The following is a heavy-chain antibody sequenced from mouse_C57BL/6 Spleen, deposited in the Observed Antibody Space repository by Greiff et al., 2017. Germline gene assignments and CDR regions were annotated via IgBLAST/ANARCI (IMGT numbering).Heavy chain of an antibody. V-gene: IGHV1-42*01. J-gene: IGHJ3*01. Sequence: EVQLQQSGPELVKPGASVKISCTASGYSFTGYYMNWVKQSPEKSLEWIGEINPSTGGTTYNQKFKAKATLTVDKSSSTAYMQLKSLTSEDSAVYYCARLTAQGQAYWGQGTLVTVSA. CDR2: INPSTGGT. D-gene: IGHD3-2*02. CDR3: ARLTAQGQAY. CDR1: GYSFTGYY.